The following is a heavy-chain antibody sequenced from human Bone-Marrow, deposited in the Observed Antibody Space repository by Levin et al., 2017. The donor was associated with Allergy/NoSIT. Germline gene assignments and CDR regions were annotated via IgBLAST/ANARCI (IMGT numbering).Heavy chain of an antibody. V-gene: IGHV3-33*01. CDR1: GFIFGTFD. CDR2: IWYDGSKK. CDR3: ARVRFSGYDYFDY. D-gene: IGHD5-12*01. Sequence: GESLKISCAASGFIFGTFDMHWVRQAPGKGLEWVAGIWYDGSKKYYGYSVRGRFTISRDDSKNTLYLQMNSLRAEDTAIYYCARVRFSGYDYFDYWGQGTQVTVSS. J-gene: IGHJ4*02.